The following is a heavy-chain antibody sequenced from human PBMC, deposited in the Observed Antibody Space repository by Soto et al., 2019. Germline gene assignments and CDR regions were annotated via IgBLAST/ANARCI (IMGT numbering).Heavy chain of an antibody. CDR3: TRDRGRRYNDGRGYYYSAY. J-gene: IGHJ4*02. Sequence: QVHLVQSGAEVKKPGSSVKVSCKASGGTFSSYAISWVRQAPGQGLEWMGGFIPIFGTTNYAQKFQGRVTITADESTSTAYMELSSLRSEDTAVYYCTRDRGRRYNDGRGYYYSAYWGQGTLVTVPS. CDR2: FIPIFGTT. V-gene: IGHV1-69*01. CDR1: GGTFSSYA. D-gene: IGHD3-22*01.